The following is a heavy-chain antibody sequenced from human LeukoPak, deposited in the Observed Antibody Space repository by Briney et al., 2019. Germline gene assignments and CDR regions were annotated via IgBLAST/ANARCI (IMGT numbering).Heavy chain of an antibody. CDR2: IYYSGST. V-gene: IGHV4-59*01. CDR3: ARVNPYSRLFDY. Sequence: SETLSLTCTVSVVSICSYHWSWIRQPPWKGLEWIGYIYYSGSTNYNPSLKSRVTISVDTSKNQFSLKLSSVTAADTAVYYCARVNPYSRLFDYWGQGTLVTVSS. D-gene: IGHD6-13*01. J-gene: IGHJ4*02. CDR1: VVSICSYH.